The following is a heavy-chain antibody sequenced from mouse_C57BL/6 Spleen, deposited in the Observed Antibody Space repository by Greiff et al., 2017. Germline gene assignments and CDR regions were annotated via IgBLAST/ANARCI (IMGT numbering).Heavy chain of an antibody. CDR1: GYSITSGYD. CDR3: ARAHYDCWFSY. D-gene: IGHD2-4*01. V-gene: IGHV3-1*01. J-gene: IGHJ3*01. Sequence: DVKLQESGPGMVKPSQSLSLTCTVTGYSITSGYDWHWIRHFPGNKLEWMGFISYSGSTNYNPSLKSRITITHDTSKNHFFLKLNSVTTEDTATYYCARAHYDCWFSYWGQGTLVTVSA. CDR2: ISYSGST.